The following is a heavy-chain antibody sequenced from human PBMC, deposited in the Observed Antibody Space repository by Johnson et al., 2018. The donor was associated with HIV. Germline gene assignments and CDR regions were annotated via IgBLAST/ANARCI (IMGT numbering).Heavy chain of an antibody. V-gene: IGHV3-30*18. D-gene: IGHD1-26*01. CDR3: AKDLFTEREDDAFDI. CDR1: GFTFSSYA. CDR2: VSHDGSNE. Sequence: VQLVESGGGGVQPGRSLRLSCAASGFTFSSYAMHWVRRAPGKGLEWLAVVSHDGSNEYYADSVKGRCTVSRDNTKNTLYLQMNSLRAEDTAVYYCAKDLFTEREDDAFDIWGQGTMVTVSS. J-gene: IGHJ3*02.